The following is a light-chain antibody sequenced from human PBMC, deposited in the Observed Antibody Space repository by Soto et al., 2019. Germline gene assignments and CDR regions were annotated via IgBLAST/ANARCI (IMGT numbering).Light chain of an antibody. CDR1: SSDVGGYNY. CDR2: DVS. CDR3: QSYDSSLTNAV. Sequence: QSVLTQPRSVSGSPGQSVTISCTGTSSDVGGYNYVSWYQQHPGKAPKLMIYDVSKRPSWVPDRFSGSKSGNTASLTISGLQAEDEADYYCQSYDSSLTNAVFGGGTKLTVL. V-gene: IGLV2-11*01. J-gene: IGLJ2*01.